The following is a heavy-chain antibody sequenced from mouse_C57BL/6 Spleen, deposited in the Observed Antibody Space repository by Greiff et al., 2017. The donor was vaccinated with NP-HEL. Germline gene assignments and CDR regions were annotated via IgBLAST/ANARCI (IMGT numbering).Heavy chain of an antibody. D-gene: IGHD2-1*01. Sequence: EVKLVESGPELVKPGASVKISCKASGYSFTGYYMNWVKQSPEQSLEWIGEINPSTGGTTYNQKFKAKATLTVDKSSSTAYMQLKSLTSEDSAVYYCARDGNYSWFAYWGQGTLVTVSA. CDR2: INPSTGGT. CDR1: GYSFTGYY. J-gene: IGHJ3*01. CDR3: ARDGNYSWFAY. V-gene: IGHV1-42*01.